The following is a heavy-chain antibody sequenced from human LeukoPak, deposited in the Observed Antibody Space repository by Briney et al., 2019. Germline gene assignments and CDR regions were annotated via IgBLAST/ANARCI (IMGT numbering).Heavy chain of an antibody. Sequence: PSETLSLTCTVSGGSISSYYWSWTRQPPGKGLEWIGNIYYSGSTNYNPSLKSRVTISVGTSKNQFFLKLSSVTAADTAVYYCARGLYYYGSGGYYYGMDVWGKGTTVTVSS. J-gene: IGHJ6*04. CDR2: IYYSGST. V-gene: IGHV4-59*01. D-gene: IGHD3-10*01. CDR1: GGSISSYY. CDR3: ARGLYYYGSGGYYYGMDV.